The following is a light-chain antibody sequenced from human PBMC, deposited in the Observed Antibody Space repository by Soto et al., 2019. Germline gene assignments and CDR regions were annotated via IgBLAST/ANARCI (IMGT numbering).Light chain of an antibody. CDR2: AAF. CDR1: QSISTT. V-gene: IGKV1-39*01. CDR3: QQSYTAPLYT. J-gene: IGKJ2*01. Sequence: DVQMTQSPSSLSASVGDRITITCRASQSISTTLNWYQQKPGKAPNLLIYAAFSLQSGVPSRFSGSGSGTDFPLTISSLQPEDFATYYCQQSYTAPLYTFGQGTKVEIK.